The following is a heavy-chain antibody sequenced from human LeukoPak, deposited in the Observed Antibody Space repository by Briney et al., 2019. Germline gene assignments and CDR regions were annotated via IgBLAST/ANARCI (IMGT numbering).Heavy chain of an antibody. CDR3: ARDHHGYGDNNWFDP. Sequence: SETLSLTCTVSGGSISSSSYYWGWIRQPPGKGLEWIGSIYYSGSTYYNPSLKSRVTISVDTSKNQFSLKLSSVTAADTAVYYCARDHHGYGDNNWFDPWGQGTLVTVSS. CDR2: IYYSGST. J-gene: IGHJ5*02. CDR1: GGSISSSSYY. V-gene: IGHV4-39*07. D-gene: IGHD4-17*01.